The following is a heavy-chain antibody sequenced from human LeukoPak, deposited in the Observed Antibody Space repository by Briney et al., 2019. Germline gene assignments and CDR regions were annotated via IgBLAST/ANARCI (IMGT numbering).Heavy chain of an antibody. D-gene: IGHD3-22*01. CDR2: IRYDGSNK. Sequence: GGSLRLSCAASGFTFSSYGMHWVRQAPGKGLEWVAFIRYDGSNKYYADSVKGRFTISRDNSKNTLYLQMNSLRAEDTAVYYCARDVSGYYYFDYWGQGTLVTVSS. V-gene: IGHV3-30*02. CDR1: GFTFSSYG. CDR3: ARDVSGYYYFDY. J-gene: IGHJ4*02.